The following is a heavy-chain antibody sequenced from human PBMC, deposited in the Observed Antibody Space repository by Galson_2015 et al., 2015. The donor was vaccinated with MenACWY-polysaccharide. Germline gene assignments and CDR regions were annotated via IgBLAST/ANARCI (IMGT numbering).Heavy chain of an antibody. D-gene: IGHD6-13*01. V-gene: IGHV3-23*01. CDR1: GFTFSSSV. CDR2: IVGNGANT. CDR3: AKDTLHAAGTAND. Sequence: SLRLSCAASGFTFSSSVMSWVRQAPGKGLEWVAVIVGNGANTYYTDSVKGRFIISRDNSKNTVYLQMNSLRAEDTALYYCAKDTLHAAGTANDWGQGTLVTVSS. J-gene: IGHJ4*02.